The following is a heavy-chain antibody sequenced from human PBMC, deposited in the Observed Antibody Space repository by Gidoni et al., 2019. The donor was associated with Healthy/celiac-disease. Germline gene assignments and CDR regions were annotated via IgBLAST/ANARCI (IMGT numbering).Heavy chain of an antibody. CDR1: GFTFSSYS. D-gene: IGHD3-9*01. J-gene: IGHJ3*02. CDR2: ISSSSSYI. V-gene: IGHV3-21*01. CDR3: ARVEMATIFHAFDI. Sequence: EVQLVESGRGLVKPGGSLRLSCAASGFTFSSYSMNWVRQAPGKGLEWVSSISSSSSYIYYADSVKGRFTISRDNAKNSLYLQMNSLRAEDTAVYYCARVEMATIFHAFDIWGQGTMVTVSS.